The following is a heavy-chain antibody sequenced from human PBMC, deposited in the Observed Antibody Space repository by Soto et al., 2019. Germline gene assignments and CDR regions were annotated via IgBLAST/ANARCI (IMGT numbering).Heavy chain of an antibody. CDR1: GGTFSSYA. Sequence: ASVKVSCKASGGTFSSYAISWVRQAPGQGLEWMGGIIPIFGTANYAQKFQGRVTITADESTSTAYMELSSLRSEDTAVYYCARTRIAARPQGYYYYGMDVWGQGTTVTVSS. V-gene: IGHV1-69*13. J-gene: IGHJ6*02. CDR3: ARTRIAARPQGYYYYGMDV. D-gene: IGHD6-6*01. CDR2: IIPIFGTA.